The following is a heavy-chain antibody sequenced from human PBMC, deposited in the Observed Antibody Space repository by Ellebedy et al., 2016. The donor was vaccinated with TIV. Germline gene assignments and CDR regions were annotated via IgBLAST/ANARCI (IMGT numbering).Heavy chain of an antibody. D-gene: IGHD2-21*02. CDR2: IWYDGGNK. Sequence: PGGSLRLSCEASGFIFSTYGMHWVRQAPGKGLEWVAFIWYDGGNKYYADSVKGRFTISRDNSKNTLYLQMNNLGADDTAVFYCARNRHVERGDCLDYWGQGTLVTVSS. V-gene: IGHV3-33*01. CDR1: GFIFSTYG. CDR3: ARNRHVERGDCLDY. J-gene: IGHJ4*02.